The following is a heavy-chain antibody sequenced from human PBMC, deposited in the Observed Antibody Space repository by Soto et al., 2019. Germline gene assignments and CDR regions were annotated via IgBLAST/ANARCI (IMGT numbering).Heavy chain of an antibody. D-gene: IGHD4-17*01. Sequence: GASVKVSCKASGGTFSSYTISWVRQAPGQGLEWMGRIIPILGIANYAQKFQGRVTITADKSTSTAYMELSSLRSEDTAVYYCARFGDYGDYVFDYWGQGTLVTVSS. CDR2: IIPILGIA. CDR1: GGTFSSYT. V-gene: IGHV1-69*02. J-gene: IGHJ4*02. CDR3: ARFGDYGDYVFDY.